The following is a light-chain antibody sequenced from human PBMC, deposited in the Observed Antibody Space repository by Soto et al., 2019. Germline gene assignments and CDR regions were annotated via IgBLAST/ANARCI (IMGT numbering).Light chain of an antibody. CDR3: RHANSFQLT. V-gene: IGKV1-39*01. CDR2: AGS. Sequence: MTQTPASLSASVKSIITITCRACQSISHHLNGYQQKPVKGPNLLICAGSSLQRGVPSRFCGCGYETDFTLTLRTLQAGESATSYCRHANSFQLTFGGGTKVDI. CDR1: QSISHH. J-gene: IGKJ4*01.